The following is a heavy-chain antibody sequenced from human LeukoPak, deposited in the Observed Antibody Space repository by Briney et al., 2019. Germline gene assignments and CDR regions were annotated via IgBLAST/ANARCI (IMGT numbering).Heavy chain of an antibody. CDR1: GYTFTSYD. V-gene: IGHV1-8*03. J-gene: IGHJ5*02. CDR2: MNPNSGNT. D-gene: IGHD2-2*02. Sequence: GASVKVSCKASGYTFTSYDINWVRQATGQGLEWMGWMNPNSGNTGYAQKFQGRVTITRNTSISTAYMELSSLRSEDTAVYYCARGMLLYGVNWFDPWGQGTLVTVSS. CDR3: ARGMLLYGVNWFDP.